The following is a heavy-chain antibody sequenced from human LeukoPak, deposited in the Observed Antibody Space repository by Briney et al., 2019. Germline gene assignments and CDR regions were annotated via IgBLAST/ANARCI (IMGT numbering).Heavy chain of an antibody. D-gene: IGHD3-9*01. CDR1: GGSFSGYY. J-gene: IGHJ3*02. CDR2: INHSGST. Sequence: SETLSLTCAVYGGSFSGYYWSWIRQPPGKGLEWIGEINHSGSTNYNPSLKSRVTISVDTSKNQFSLKLSSVTAADTAVYYCARPYYDILTGYYPPGAFDIWGQGTMVTVSS. V-gene: IGHV4-34*01. CDR3: ARPYYDILTGYYPPGAFDI.